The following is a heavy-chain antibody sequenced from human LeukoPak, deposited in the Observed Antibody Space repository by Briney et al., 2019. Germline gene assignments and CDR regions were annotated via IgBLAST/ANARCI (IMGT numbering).Heavy chain of an antibody. CDR1: GGSLSSYY. CDR3: ARVWALTAYYDYVWGSYRYKGGWFDP. J-gene: IGHJ5*02. CDR2: IYYSGST. V-gene: IGHV4-59*01. Sequence: SETLSLTCTVSGGSLSSYYWSWIRQPPGKGLEWIGYIYYSGSTNYNPSLKSRVTISVDTSKNQFSLKLSSVTAADTAVYYCARVWALTAYYDYVWGSYRYKGGWFDPWGQGTLVTVP. D-gene: IGHD3-16*02.